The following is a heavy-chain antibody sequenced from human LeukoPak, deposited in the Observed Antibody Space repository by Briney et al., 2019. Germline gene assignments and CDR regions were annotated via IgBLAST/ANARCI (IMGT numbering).Heavy chain of an antibody. Sequence: GGSLGLSCAASGFTFDDYTMHWVRQAPGKGLEWVSLISWDGGSTYYADSVKGRFTISRDNSKNSLYLQMNSLRTEDTALYYCAKGLREYQLLPFDYWGQGTLVTVSS. CDR2: ISWDGGST. V-gene: IGHV3-43*01. J-gene: IGHJ4*02. D-gene: IGHD2-2*01. CDR3: AKGLREYQLLPFDY. CDR1: GFTFDDYT.